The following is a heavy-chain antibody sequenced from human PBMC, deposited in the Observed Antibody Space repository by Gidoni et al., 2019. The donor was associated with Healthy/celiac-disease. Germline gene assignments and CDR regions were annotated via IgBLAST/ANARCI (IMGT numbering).Heavy chain of an antibody. CDR2: IYTSGST. CDR3: ARNGDYVLYFQH. V-gene: IGHV4-61*02. D-gene: IGHD4-17*01. Sequence: QVQLQESVPGLVKPSQTLSLTCTFSGRSISSGSYYWSWIRQPAGKGLEWIGRIYTSGSTTYNPTLKSRVTKSVDTSKNQFSLKLSSVTAADTAVYYCARNGDYVLYFQHWGQGTLVTVSS. CDR1: GRSISSGSYY. J-gene: IGHJ1*01.